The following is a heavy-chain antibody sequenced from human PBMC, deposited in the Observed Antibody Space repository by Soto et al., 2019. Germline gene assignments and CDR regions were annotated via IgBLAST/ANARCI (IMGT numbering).Heavy chain of an antibody. Sequence: SETLSLTCAVSGGSFTSNNWWTWVRQPPGQGLEWIGEIYRTGSTNYNPSLKSRVTISLDKSENQFSLKVTSLTAADTAVYYCASRDTGTSVDYWGQGSLVTVSS. CDR3: ASRDTGTSVDY. CDR2: IYRTGST. D-gene: IGHD1-7*01. V-gene: IGHV4-4*02. J-gene: IGHJ4*02. CDR1: GGSFTSNNW.